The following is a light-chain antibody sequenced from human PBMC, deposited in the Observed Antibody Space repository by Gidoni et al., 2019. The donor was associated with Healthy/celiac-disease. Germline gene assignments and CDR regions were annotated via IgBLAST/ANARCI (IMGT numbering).Light chain of an antibody. Sequence: HSVLTQPPSASGTPGQRVTISCSGSSSNIGSNTVTWYQQLPGTAPKLLIYSTNQRPSGVPDRFSGSKSGTSASLAISGLQSEDEADYYCAAWNDSLNGWVFGGWTKLTVL. CDR1: SSNIGSNT. J-gene: IGLJ3*02. CDR2: STN. CDR3: AAWNDSLNGWV. V-gene: IGLV1-44*01.